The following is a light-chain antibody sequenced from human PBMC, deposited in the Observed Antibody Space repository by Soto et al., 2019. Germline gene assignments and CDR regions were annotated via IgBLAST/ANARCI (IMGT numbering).Light chain of an antibody. Sequence: EIVLTQSPGTLSLSPGERATLSCRASQSVSSSYLAWCQQKPGQAPRLLIYGASSRATGIPDRFSGSGSGTDFTLTISRLEPEDFAVYYCQQYGSPTWTFGQGTKVDIK. CDR2: GAS. CDR3: QQYGSPTWT. V-gene: IGKV3-20*01. J-gene: IGKJ1*01. CDR1: QSVSSSY.